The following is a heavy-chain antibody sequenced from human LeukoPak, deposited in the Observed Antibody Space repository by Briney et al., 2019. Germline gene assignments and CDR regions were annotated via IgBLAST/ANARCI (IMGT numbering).Heavy chain of an antibody. CDR1: GGSFSDYY. D-gene: IGHD6-19*01. V-gene: IGHV4-34*01. CDR3: ARGRQDVNVRSVVMAGVSYYLDV. CDR2: MSPSGSS. J-gene: IGHJ6*03. Sequence: PSETLSLTCAVYGGSFSDYYWTWMRQTPGKGLEWIGEMSPSGSSNYNPSLKSRVTISVDTSKNQFSLKLRSVTAADTAVYYCARGRQDVNVRSVVMAGVSYYLDVWSKGTTVTVS.